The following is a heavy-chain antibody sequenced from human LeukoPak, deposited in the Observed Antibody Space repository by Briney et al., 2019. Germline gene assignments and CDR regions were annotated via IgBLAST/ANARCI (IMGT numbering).Heavy chain of an antibody. D-gene: IGHD6-6*01. CDR1: GGTFSSYA. CDR2: IIPIFGTA. V-gene: IGHV1-69*05. Sequence: SVKVSCKASGGTFSSYAISWVRQAPGQGLEWMGGIIPIFGTANYAQKFQGRVTITTDESTSTAYMELSSLRSEDTAVYYCARKSIAARRRGGAFDIWGQGTMATVSS. J-gene: IGHJ3*02. CDR3: ARKSIAARRRGGAFDI.